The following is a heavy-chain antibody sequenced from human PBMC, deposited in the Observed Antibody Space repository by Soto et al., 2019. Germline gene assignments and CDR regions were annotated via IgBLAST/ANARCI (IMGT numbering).Heavy chain of an antibody. CDR1: GGSISSYY. J-gene: IGHJ6*02. Sequence: SETLSLTCTVSGGSISSYYWSWIRQPAGKGLEWIGRIYTSGSTNYNPSLKSRVTMSVDTSKNQFSLKLSSVTAADTAVYYCAREGVDFWSGYYYGMDVWSQGTTATVSS. V-gene: IGHV4-4*07. CDR3: AREGVDFWSGYYYGMDV. D-gene: IGHD3-3*01. CDR2: IYTSGST.